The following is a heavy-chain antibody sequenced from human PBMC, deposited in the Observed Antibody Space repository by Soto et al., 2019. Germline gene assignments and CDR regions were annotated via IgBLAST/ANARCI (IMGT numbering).Heavy chain of an antibody. CDR2: IYRDGST. J-gene: IGHJ4*02. CDR3: ARGKGIGWYESSDY. D-gene: IGHD6-19*01. CDR1: GFTVSLSY. V-gene: IGHV3-53*01. Sequence: EVQLVESGGGLIQPGESLRLSSAASGFTVSLSYMSWVRQAPGKGLEWVSTIYRDGSTYYADSVEGRFTISRDNSKNTLYLQINSLRAEDTATYDCARGKGIGWYESSDYWGQGTLVTVSS.